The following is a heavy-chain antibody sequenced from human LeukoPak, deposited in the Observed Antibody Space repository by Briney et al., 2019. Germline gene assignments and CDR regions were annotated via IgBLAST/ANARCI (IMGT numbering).Heavy chain of an antibody. V-gene: IGHV3-23*01. D-gene: IGHD3-10*01. Sequence: PGASLRLSCAASGFTFSSYAMSWVRQAPGKGLEWVSAISGSGGSTYYADSVKGRFTISRDNSKNTLYLQMNSLRAEDTAVYYCAKDWQVRGVSRFDPWGQGTLVTVSS. CDR3: AKDWQVRGVSRFDP. CDR1: GFTFSSYA. J-gene: IGHJ5*02. CDR2: ISGSGGST.